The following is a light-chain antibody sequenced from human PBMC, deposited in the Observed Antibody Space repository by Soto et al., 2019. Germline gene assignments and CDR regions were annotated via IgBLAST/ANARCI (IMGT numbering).Light chain of an antibody. J-gene: IGLJ2*01. CDR1: SSDVGGYNY. V-gene: IGLV2-8*01. CDR3: SSYAGSNNLEV. Sequence: QSVLTQPPSASGSPGQSVTISCTGTSSDVGGYNYVSWYQQHPGKAPKLMIYEVNKRPSGVPDRFSGSKSGNTASLTVSGLQAEDEADYYCSSYAGSNNLEVFGGGTKLTVL. CDR2: EVN.